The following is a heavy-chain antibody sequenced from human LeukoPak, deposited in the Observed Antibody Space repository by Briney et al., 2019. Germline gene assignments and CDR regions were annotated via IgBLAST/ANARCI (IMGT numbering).Heavy chain of an antibody. CDR1: GFTFSSYS. J-gene: IGHJ4*02. D-gene: IGHD2-15*01. CDR3: ARDKGFFGRTDC. V-gene: IGHV3-21*01. CDR2: ISSSSSYI. Sequence: GGSLRLSCAASGFTFSSYSMNWVRQAPGKGLEWVSSISSSSSYIYYADSVKGRFTISRDNAKNSLYLQMNSLRAEDTAVYYCARDKGFFGRTDCWGQGTLVTVSS.